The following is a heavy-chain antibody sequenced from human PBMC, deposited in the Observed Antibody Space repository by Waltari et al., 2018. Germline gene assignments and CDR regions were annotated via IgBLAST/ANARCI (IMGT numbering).Heavy chain of an antibody. CDR2: INPSGGST. CDR3: ALDRGALWMDV. CDR1: EYTFTSSY. D-gene: IGHD2-21*01. V-gene: IGHV1-46*01. J-gene: IGHJ6*02. Sequence: QVQLVQSGAEVKKPGASVKISCKTSEYTFTSSYIHWVRQAPGQGLEGMGIINPSGGSTIYAQKFQGRVTMTRETSTSTVYMELSSLRSEDTAVYYCALDRGALWMDVWGQGTTVTVSS.